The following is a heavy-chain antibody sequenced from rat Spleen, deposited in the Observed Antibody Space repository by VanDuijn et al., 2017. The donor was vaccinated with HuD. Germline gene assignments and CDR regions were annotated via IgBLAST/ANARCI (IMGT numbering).Heavy chain of an antibody. D-gene: IGHD1-12*03. CDR3: TTAKYGYYPISYYFDY. J-gene: IGHJ2*01. CDR1: GFTFSDYY. V-gene: IGHV5-20*01. Sequence: EVQLVESGGGLVQPGRSLKLSCAASGFTFSDYYMAWVRQAPKKGLEWVASISYEGSSTYYGDSVKGRFTISRDNAKSSLYLQMDSLRSEDTATYYCTTAKYGYYPISYYFDYWGQGVMVTVSS. CDR2: ISYEGSST.